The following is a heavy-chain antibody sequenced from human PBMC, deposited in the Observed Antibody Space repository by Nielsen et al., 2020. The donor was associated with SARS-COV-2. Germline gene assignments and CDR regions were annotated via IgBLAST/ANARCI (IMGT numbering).Heavy chain of an antibody. CDR3: ARDGEGYNYLGYYYGMDV. CDR2: INAGNGNT. D-gene: IGHD5-24*01. CDR1: GYTFTSYA. V-gene: IGHV1-3*01. J-gene: IGHJ6*02. Sequence: ASVKVSCKASGYTFTSYAMHWVRQAPGQRLEWMGWINAGNGNTKYSQKFQGRVTMTEDTSTDTAYMELSSLRSEDTAVYYCARDGEGYNYLGYYYGMDVWGQGTTVTVSS.